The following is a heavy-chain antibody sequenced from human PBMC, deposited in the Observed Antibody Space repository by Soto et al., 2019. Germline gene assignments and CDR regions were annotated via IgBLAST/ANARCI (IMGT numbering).Heavy chain of an antibody. CDR2: IWYDGSNK. J-gene: IGHJ6*03. CDR1: GFTFSSYG. V-gene: IGHV3-33*01. D-gene: IGHD2-21*01. Sequence: PGGSLRLSCAASGFTFSSYGMHWVRQAPGKGLEWVAVIWYDGSNKYYADSVKGRFTISRDNSKNTLYLQMNSLRAEDTAVYYCARDQFKHSRVVVIALPMDVWGKGATVTVSS. CDR3: ARDQFKHSRVVVIALPMDV.